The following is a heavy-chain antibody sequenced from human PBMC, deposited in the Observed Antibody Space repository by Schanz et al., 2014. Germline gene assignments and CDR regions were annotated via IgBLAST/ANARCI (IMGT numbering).Heavy chain of an antibody. CDR1: GYTFTGHH. D-gene: IGHD3-10*01. J-gene: IGHJ4*02. Sequence: QVQLVQSGAEVKKPGASVKVSCKASGYTFTGHHMHWVRQAPGQGLEWMGWINVYNGNTNYAQKFQGRVTLTTDTSTSTAYMELRSLRSDDTAVYYCARFVSLYEDFWGQGTLVTVSS. V-gene: IGHV1-18*04. CDR2: INVYNGNT. CDR3: ARFVSLYEDF.